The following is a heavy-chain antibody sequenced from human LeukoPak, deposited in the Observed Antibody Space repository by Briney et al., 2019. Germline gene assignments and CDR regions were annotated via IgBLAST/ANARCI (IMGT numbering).Heavy chain of an antibody. CDR1: GFTFSSYS. D-gene: IGHD3-10*01. Sequence: PGGSLRLSCAASGFTFSSYSMNWVRQAPGEGLEWVSGISGGGSSTYYADSVKGRFTISRDNSKNTLYLQVNSLRADDTAVYYCAKMDFGSGSYYILNSPDYWGQGTLVTVSS. V-gene: IGHV3-23*01. J-gene: IGHJ4*02. CDR2: ISGGGSST. CDR3: AKMDFGSGSYYILNSPDY.